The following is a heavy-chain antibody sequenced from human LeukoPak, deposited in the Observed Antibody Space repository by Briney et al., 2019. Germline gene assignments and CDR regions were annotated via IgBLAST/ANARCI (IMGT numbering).Heavy chain of an antibody. CDR2: IYYSGST. V-gene: IGHV4-59*01. CDR1: GGSINNYY. J-gene: IGHJ4*02. CDR3: AREYSAFDY. Sequence: PSETLSLTSKVSGGSINNYYWSWIRQPPGKGLEWIGYIYYSGSTNYNPSLKSRVTISVDTSKNQLSLKLNSVTAADTAVYYCAREYSAFDYWGQGTLVTVSS. D-gene: IGHD6-13*01.